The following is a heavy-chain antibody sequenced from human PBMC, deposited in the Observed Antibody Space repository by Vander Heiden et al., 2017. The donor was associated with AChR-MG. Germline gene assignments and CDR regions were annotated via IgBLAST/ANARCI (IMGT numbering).Heavy chain of an antibody. V-gene: IGHV1-18*01. D-gene: IGHD3-3*01. J-gene: IGHJ5*02. CDR3: ARGPQGFYDFWSGYREWFDP. CDR2: ISAYNGNT. Sequence: QVQLVQSGAEVKKPGASVKVSCKASGYTFTRYGISWVRQAPGQGLEWMGWISAYNGNTDYAQKLQGRVTMTTDTSTSTAYMELRSLRSDDTAVYYCARGPQGFYDFWSGYREWFDPWGQGTLVTVSS. CDR1: GYTFTRYG.